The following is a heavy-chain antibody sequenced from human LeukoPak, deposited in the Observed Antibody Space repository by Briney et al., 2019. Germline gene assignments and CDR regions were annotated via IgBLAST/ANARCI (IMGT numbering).Heavy chain of an antibody. Sequence: GGSLRLSCAASGFTFSSYAMHWVRQAPGKGLEYVSAISSNGGSTYYANSVKGRFTISRDNSKNTLYLQMGSLRAEDMAVYYCARDTGGKYSGSYSAFDIWGQGTMVTVSS. CDR1: GFTFSSYA. D-gene: IGHD1-26*01. V-gene: IGHV3-64*01. CDR3: ARDTGGKYSGSYSAFDI. J-gene: IGHJ3*02. CDR2: ISSNGGST.